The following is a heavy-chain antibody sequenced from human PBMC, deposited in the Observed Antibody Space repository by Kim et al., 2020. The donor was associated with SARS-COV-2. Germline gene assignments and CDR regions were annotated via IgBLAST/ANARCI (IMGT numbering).Heavy chain of an antibody. CDR1: GFTFSSYG. V-gene: IGHV3-33*01. CDR3: ARVAAAGPYYYYYYMDV. D-gene: IGHD6-13*01. CDR2: MWFDGSNK. Sequence: GGSLRLSCAASGFTFSSYGMHWVRQAPGKGLEWMAFMWFDGSNKNYSDSVKGRFAISRDNSKNTLSLQMNSLRPEDTAVYYCARVAAAGPYYYYYYMDV. J-gene: IGHJ6*03.